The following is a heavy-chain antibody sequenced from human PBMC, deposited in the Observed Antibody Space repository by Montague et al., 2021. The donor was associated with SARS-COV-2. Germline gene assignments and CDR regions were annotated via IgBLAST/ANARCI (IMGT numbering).Heavy chain of an antibody. J-gene: IGHJ4*02. CDR3: ARVAGGYYHDSSAYFDY. CDR2: INHSGST. V-gene: IGHV4-34*01. D-gene: IGHD3-22*01. CDR1: GGSISPYY. Sequence: SETLSLTCTVSGGSISPYYWSWIRQPPGKGLEWIGEINHSGSTNYNTSLKSRVTLSVDTSKKQFSLKLSSLTAADTAVYYCARVAGGYYHDSSAYFDYWGQGSLVTVSS.